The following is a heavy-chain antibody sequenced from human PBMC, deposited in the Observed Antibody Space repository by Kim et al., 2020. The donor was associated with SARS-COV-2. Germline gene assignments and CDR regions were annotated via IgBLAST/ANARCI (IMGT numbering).Heavy chain of an antibody. CDR1: GFTFSSYG. D-gene: IGHD3-10*01. CDR2: ISYDGSNK. CDR3: AKDLPPNFTIQAGGFDY. Sequence: GGSLRLSCAASGFTFSSYGMHWVRQAPGKGLEWVAVISYDGSNKYYADSVKGRFTISRDNSKNTLYLQMNSLRAEDTAVYYCAKDLPPNFTIQAGGFDYWGQGTVVSVSS. V-gene: IGHV3-30*18. J-gene: IGHJ4*02.